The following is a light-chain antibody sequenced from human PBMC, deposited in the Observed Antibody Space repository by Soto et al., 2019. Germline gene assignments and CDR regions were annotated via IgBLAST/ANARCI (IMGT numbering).Light chain of an antibody. CDR2: AAS. Sequence: DIHLTQSPSFLSASVGDRVIITCRASQGISNSLAWHKQKPGKAPKLPIYAASTLQSGAPSRFSGSGSGTELTLTISSLQPEDVATYYCQQVNSYPITFGQGTRLEIK. J-gene: IGKJ5*01. CDR3: QQVNSYPIT. V-gene: IGKV1-9*01. CDR1: QGISNS.